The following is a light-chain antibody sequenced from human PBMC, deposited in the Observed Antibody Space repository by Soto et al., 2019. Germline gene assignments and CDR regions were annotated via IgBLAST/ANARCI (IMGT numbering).Light chain of an antibody. CDR1: NIGSKS. CDR3: QVWERSSEPPV. CDR2: YDS. V-gene: IGLV3-21*01. Sequence: SYELTQPPSVSVAPGKTARITCGGNNIGSKSVHWYQQKPGQAPVLVIHYDSDLPSGITERFSGSNSGNTATLTISRVEAWGEGGYYRQVWERSSEPPVFGGGTKLTVL. J-gene: IGLJ3*02.